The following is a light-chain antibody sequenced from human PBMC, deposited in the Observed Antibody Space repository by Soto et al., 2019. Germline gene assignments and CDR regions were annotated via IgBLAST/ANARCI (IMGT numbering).Light chain of an antibody. CDR1: QSVSSF. Sequence: EIVLTQSPATLSLSPGERATLSCRASQSVSSFLAWYQQKPGQAPRLLIYDASNWGTGIPARFSGSGSGTDFTLTINSLEPEDFAVYYCQQRNNSWTFGQGTKVEIK. J-gene: IGKJ1*01. CDR3: QQRNNSWT. V-gene: IGKV3-11*01. CDR2: DAS.